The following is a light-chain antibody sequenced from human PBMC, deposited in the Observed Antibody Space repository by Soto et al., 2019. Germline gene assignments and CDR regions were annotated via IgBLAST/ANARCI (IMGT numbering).Light chain of an antibody. CDR3: QQYNNWPRT. V-gene: IGKV3-15*01. J-gene: IGKJ1*01. CDR1: QSVGSN. CDR2: GAS. Sequence: EIILTQSPDTLSVSPGGRASLSCRASQSVGSNLAWYQQRLGQAPRLLIYGASTRATGIPARFSGSGSGTEFTLTISSLQSEDFAVYYCQQYNNWPRTFGQGTKVDIK.